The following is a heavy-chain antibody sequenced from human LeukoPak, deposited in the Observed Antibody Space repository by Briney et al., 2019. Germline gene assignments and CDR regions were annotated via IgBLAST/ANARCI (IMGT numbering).Heavy chain of an antibody. D-gene: IGHD2-2*01. CDR1: GGSFSGYY. J-gene: IGHJ6*02. CDR3: ARARWGPNCSSTSCYRASHYYYYGMDV. Sequence: PSETLSLTCAVYGGSFSGYYWGWIRQPPGKGLEWIGEINHSGSTNYNPSLKSRVTISVDTSKNQFSLKLSSVTAADTAVYYCARARWGPNCSSTSCYRASHYYYYGMDVWGQGTTVTVSS. V-gene: IGHV4-34*01. CDR2: INHSGST.